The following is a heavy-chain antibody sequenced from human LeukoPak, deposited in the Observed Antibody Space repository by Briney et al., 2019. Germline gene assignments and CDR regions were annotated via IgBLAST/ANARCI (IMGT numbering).Heavy chain of an antibody. CDR2: ISAYNGNT. D-gene: IGHD6-13*01. J-gene: IGHJ1*01. CDR3: ARDTSSSWYVGIFQH. CDR1: GYTFTSYG. Sequence: GASVKVSRKASGYTFTSYGISWVRQAPGQGLEWMGWISAYNGNTNYAQKLQGRVTMTTDTSTSTAYMELRSLRSDDTAVYYCARDTSSSWYVGIFQHWGQGTLVTVSS. V-gene: IGHV1-18*01.